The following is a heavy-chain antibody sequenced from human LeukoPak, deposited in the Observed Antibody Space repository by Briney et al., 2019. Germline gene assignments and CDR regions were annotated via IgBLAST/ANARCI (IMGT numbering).Heavy chain of an antibody. CDR2: ISKDGSNK. D-gene: IGHD3-10*01. V-gene: IGHV3-30-3*02. J-gene: IGHJ5*02. CDR3: AKSEVSGITMVRGVYH. Sequence: GGSLRLSCAASGFTFSRYAMHWVRQAPGKGLEWVAVISKDGSNKCYADSVKGRFTISRDNSKDTLYLQMNSLRAEDTAVYYCAKSEVSGITMVRGVYHWGQGTLVTVSS. CDR1: GFTFSRYA.